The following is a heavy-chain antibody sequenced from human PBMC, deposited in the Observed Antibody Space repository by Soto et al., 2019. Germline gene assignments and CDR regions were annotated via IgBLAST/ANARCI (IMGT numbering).Heavy chain of an antibody. D-gene: IGHD1-1*01. CDR1: GFSLSTNGVG. CDR3: AYTNGNFQVY. Sequence: QITLKESGPTLVKPTQTLTLTCTFSGFSLSTNGVGVGWIRQPPGKALEWLALIYWDDDKRYSPSLKSRLTITKDTSKGQVVLTMTNVDPVDTATYYCAYTNGNFQVYGGQGALVTVSS. V-gene: IGHV2-5*02. J-gene: IGHJ4*02. CDR2: IYWDDDK.